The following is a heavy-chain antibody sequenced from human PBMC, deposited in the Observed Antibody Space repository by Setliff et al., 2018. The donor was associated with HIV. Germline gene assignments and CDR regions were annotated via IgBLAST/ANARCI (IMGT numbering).Heavy chain of an antibody. CDR3: ARDYFPHSRRNFGSGDYFHF. CDR2: IYYNGIT. V-gene: IGHV4-59*12. D-gene: IGHD3-10*01. Sequence: SETLSLTCAVYGGSFSGYYWSWIRQPPGKGLEWIGYIYYNGITNYNPSLKSRVTTSLDTSKNQFSLKLSSVTAADTAVYHCARDYFPHSRRNFGSGDYFHFWGQGALVTVSS. CDR1: GGSFSGYY. J-gene: IGHJ4*02.